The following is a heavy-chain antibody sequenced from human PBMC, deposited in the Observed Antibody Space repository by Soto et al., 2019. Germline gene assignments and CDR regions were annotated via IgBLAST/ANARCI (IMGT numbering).Heavy chain of an antibody. J-gene: IGHJ4*02. CDR3: GRLFLFKESGYRPVDN. Sequence: GGSLRLSCAASGFSFTNFAMSWVRQAPGKGGEGVAGIGASGDITGYADSVKGRLCISRDNSKNTLYLQMNSLRAEDTALYYFGRLFLFKESGYRPVDNWGQGTRVPVSS. D-gene: IGHD3-3*01. V-gene: IGHV3-23*01. CDR2: IGASGDIT. CDR1: GFSFTNFA.